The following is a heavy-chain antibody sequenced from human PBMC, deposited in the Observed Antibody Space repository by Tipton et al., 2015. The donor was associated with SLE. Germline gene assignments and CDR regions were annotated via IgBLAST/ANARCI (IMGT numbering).Heavy chain of an antibody. J-gene: IGHJ6*03. CDR1: GGSFSNYY. Sequence: TLSLTCAVYGGSFSNYYWSWIRQPPGKGLECIGEINHSGSTNYNPSLKSRVTISVDTSKNQFSLKLTSVTAADTAVYYCARAERGYSGYDSWYYYYYMDVWGKGTTVTVSS. D-gene: IGHD5-12*01. CDR2: INHSGST. CDR3: ARAERGYSGYDSWYYYYYMDV. V-gene: IGHV4-34*01.